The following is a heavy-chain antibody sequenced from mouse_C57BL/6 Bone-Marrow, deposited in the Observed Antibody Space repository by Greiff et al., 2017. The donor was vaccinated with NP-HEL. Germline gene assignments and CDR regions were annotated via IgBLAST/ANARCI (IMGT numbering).Heavy chain of an antibody. CDR1: GFTFSSYA. D-gene: IGHD1-1*01. J-gene: IGHJ4*01. CDR2: ISDGGSYT. Sequence: EVQVVESGGGLVKPGGSLKLSCAASGFTFSSYAMSWVRQTPEKRLEWVATISDGGSYTYYPDNVKGRFTISRDNAKNNLYLQMSHLKSEDTAMYYCARDLDYGSSYDYAMDYWGQGTSVTVSS. V-gene: IGHV5-4*01. CDR3: ARDLDYGSSYDYAMDY.